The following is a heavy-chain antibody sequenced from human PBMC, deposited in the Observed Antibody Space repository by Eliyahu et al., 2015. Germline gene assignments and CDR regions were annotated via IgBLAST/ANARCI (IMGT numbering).Heavy chain of an antibody. V-gene: IGHV4-38-2*02. CDR1: XYSISXGYX. CDR3: AREGLGYAQY. CDR2: IYHSGST. J-gene: IGHJ4*02. Sequence: QVQLQESGPGLXXPSETLSLXCTVSXYSISXGYXWXWIRQPPGKGLEWIGSIYHSGSTYYNPSLKSRVTISVDTSKNQFSLKLSSVTAADTAVYYCAREGLGYAQYWGQGTLVTVSS. D-gene: IGHD2-2*01.